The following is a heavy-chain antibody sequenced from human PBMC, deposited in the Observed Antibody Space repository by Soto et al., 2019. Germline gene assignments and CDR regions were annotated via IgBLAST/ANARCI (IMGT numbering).Heavy chain of an antibody. D-gene: IGHD3-3*01. Sequence: GGSLRLSCAASGFTFSSYAMSWVRQAPGKGLEWVSAISGSGGSTYYADSVKGRFTISRDNSKNTLYLQMNSLRAEDTAVYYCAKSAGITIFGVVISNYFDYWGQGTLVTVSS. CDR2: ISGSGGST. CDR1: GFTFSSYA. V-gene: IGHV3-23*01. CDR3: AKSAGITIFGVVISNYFDY. J-gene: IGHJ4*02.